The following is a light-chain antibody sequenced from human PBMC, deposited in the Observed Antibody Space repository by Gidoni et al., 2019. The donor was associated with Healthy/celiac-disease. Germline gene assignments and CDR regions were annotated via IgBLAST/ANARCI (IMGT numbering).Light chain of an antibody. CDR1: QSVSSSY. V-gene: IGKV3-20*01. CDR2: GAS. J-gene: IGKJ2*04. Sequence: EIVLTQSPGTLSLSPGERATISCRASQSVSSSYLAWYQRKPGQAPRLLIYGASSRATGIPDRFSGSGSGTDFTLTISRLEPEDFAVYYCQQYGSSPPMCSFGQGTKLEIK. CDR3: QQYGSSPPMCS.